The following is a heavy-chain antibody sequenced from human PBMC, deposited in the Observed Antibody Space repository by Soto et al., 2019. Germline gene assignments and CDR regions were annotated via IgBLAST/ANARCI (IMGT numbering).Heavy chain of an antibody. CDR3: ARDRVVLAATLPPTTGFDY. J-gene: IGHJ4*02. D-gene: IGHD2-15*01. V-gene: IGHV3-30-3*01. CDR2: ISYDGSNK. Sequence: QVQLVESGGGVVQPGRSLRLSCAASGFTFSSYAMHWVRQAPGKGLEWVAVISYDGSNKYYADSVKGRFTISRDNSKNTLYLHMNSPRAEDTAVYYCARDRVVLAATLPPTTGFDYWGQGSLVPVSS. CDR1: GFTFSSYA.